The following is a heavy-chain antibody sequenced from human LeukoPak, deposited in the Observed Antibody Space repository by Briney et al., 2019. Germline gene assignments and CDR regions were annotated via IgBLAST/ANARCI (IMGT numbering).Heavy chain of an antibody. CDR3: AKTIGGYNYGADH. CDR1: GFTFDDYA. CDR2: ISWNSGSI. V-gene: IGHV3-9*01. Sequence: GRSLRLSCAASGFTFDDYAMHWVRQAPGKGLEWVSGISWNSGSIGYADSVKGRFTISRDNSKNSLYLQMNSLRTEDTALYYCAKTIGGYNYGADHWGQGTLVTVSS. D-gene: IGHD5-18*01. J-gene: IGHJ4*02.